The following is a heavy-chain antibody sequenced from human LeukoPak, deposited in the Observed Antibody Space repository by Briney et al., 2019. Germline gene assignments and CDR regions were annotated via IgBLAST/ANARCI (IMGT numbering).Heavy chain of an antibody. CDR1: GGSFSGYY. J-gene: IGHJ3*02. CDR2: INHSGST. Sequence: SETLPLTCAVYGGSFSGYYWSWIRQPPGKGLEWIGEINHSGSTNYNPSLKSRVTISVDTSKNQFSLKLSSVTAADTAVYYCARAVRFLEWLSNDAFDIWGQGTMVTVSS. CDR3: ARAVRFLEWLSNDAFDI. V-gene: IGHV4-34*01. D-gene: IGHD3-3*01.